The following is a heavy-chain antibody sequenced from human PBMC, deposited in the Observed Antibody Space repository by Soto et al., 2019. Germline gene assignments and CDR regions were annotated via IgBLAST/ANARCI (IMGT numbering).Heavy chain of an antibody. CDR1: GFSLSGPC. CDR2: ISYDGSNK. V-gene: IGHV3-30-3*01. CDR3: AREGGYCTKGVCYNYYYYGMDV. Sequence: GTLRLSCAVSGFSLSGPCLYWVRQASGRGLELVGVISYDGSNKYYADSVKGRFTISRDNSKNTLYLQMNSLRAEETAVYYCAREGGYCTKGVCYNYYYYGMDVWGQGTTVTVSS. D-gene: IGHD2-8*01. J-gene: IGHJ6*02.